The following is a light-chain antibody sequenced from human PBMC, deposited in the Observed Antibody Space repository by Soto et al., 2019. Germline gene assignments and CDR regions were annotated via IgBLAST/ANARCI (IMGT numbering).Light chain of an antibody. J-gene: IGLJ2*01. CDR3: CSYAGSYTFVV. CDR1: SSDVGGYNY. Sequence: QSVLTQPRSVSGSPGQSVTISCTGTSSDVGGYNYVSWYQQHPGKAPKLMIYDVSKRPSGVPDRFSGSKSGNTASLTISGLQAEDEADYYCCSYAGSYTFVVFGGGTQLTVL. V-gene: IGLV2-11*01. CDR2: DVS.